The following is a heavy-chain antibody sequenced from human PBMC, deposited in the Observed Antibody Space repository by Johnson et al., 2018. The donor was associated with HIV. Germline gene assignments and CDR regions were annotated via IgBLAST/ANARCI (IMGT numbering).Heavy chain of an antibody. CDR3: ARDSASSYYDSSAKGGAFDI. D-gene: IGHD3-22*01. CDR2: ISGSGGST. Sequence: VQLVESGGGLVQPGGSLRLSCAASGFTFSSYAMSWVRQAPGKGLEWVSAISGSGGSTYYADSVKGRFTISSANSKNTLYLQMNSLGAEDTAVYYCARDSASSYYDSSAKGGAFDIWGQGTMVTVSS. J-gene: IGHJ3*02. V-gene: IGHV3-23*04. CDR1: GFTFSSYA.